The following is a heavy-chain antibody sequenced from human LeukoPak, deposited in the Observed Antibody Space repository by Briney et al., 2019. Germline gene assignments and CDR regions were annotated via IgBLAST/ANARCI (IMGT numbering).Heavy chain of an antibody. Sequence: ASVKVSCKASGYTFTGYYMHWVRQVPGQGLEWMGWINPNSGGTNYAQKFQGRVTMTRDTSISTAYMELSRLRSDDTAVYYCARESTMVRGVTGIDYWGQGTLVTVSS. D-gene: IGHD3-10*01. V-gene: IGHV1-2*02. J-gene: IGHJ4*02. CDR2: INPNSGGT. CDR3: ARESTMVRGVTGIDY. CDR1: GYTFTGYY.